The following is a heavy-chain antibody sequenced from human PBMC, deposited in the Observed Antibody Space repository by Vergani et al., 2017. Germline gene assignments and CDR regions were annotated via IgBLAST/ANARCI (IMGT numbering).Heavy chain of an antibody. CDR1: GFTFSNYG. D-gene: IGHD2-2*01. J-gene: IGHJ4*02. Sequence: QVQLVESGGGVVQPGGSLRLSCAASGFTFSNYGMHWVRQAPGKGLEWVAFIRYDGSNKYYADSVKGRFTISRDNSKNTLYLQMNSLRTEDTAVYYCRGDDIVVVPAAKGDYWGQGTLVTISS. CDR2: IRYDGSNK. CDR3: RGDDIVVVPAAKGDY. V-gene: IGHV3-30*02.